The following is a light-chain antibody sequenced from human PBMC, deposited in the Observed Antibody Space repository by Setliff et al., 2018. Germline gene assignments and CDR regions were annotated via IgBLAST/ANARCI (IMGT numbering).Light chain of an antibody. CDR2: EVS. CDR3: SSYTTSTFWV. V-gene: IGLV2-14*01. Sequence: QSALTQPASVSGSPGQSITISCTGTSSDIGSTKYVSWYQQHPAKAPKLMIYEVSNRPSGVSNRFSGSKSGNTASLTISGLQAEDEADYYCSSYTTSTFWVFGGGTKVTV. CDR1: SSDIGSTKY. J-gene: IGLJ3*02.